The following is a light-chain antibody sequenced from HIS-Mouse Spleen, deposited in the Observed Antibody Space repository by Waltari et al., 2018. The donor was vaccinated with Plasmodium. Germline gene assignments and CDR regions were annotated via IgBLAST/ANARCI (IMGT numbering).Light chain of an antibody. J-gene: IGKJ1*01. V-gene: IGKV1-27*01. CDR1: QGISTY. CDR2: AAS. Sequence: IQMTQSPSSLSASVGDRVTLTCRARQGISTYLAWYQQKPGKVPKLLIYAASTLQSGVPSRFSGSGSGTDFTLTISSLQPEDVATYYCQKYNSAPWTFGQGTKVEIK. CDR3: QKYNSAPWT.